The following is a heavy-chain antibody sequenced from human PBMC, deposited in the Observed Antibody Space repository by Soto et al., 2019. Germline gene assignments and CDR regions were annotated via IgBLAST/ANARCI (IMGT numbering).Heavy chain of an antibody. CDR1: GFTVSSNY. V-gene: IGHV3-53*01. Sequence: EVQLVESGGGLIQPGGSLRLSCAASGFTVSSNYMSWVRQAPGKGLEWVSVIYSGGSTYYADSVKGRFTISRDNSKNALYLQMNSLRAEDTAGYYCARDGGDYDDPYYGMDVWGQGTTVTVSS. CDR2: IYSGGST. CDR3: ARDGGDYDDPYYGMDV. J-gene: IGHJ6*02. D-gene: IGHD4-17*01.